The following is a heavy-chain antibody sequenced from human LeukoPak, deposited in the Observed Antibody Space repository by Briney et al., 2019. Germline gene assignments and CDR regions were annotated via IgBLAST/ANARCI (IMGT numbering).Heavy chain of an antibody. V-gene: IGHV1-2*02. CDR3: ASISRAGTPRHWRHNWFDP. J-gene: IGHJ5*02. Sequence: ASVKVSCKASGYTFTGYYMHWVRQAPGQGLEWMGWINPNSGGTNYAQKLQGRVTMTSDTSIRTAYMELSRLRSDDTAVYYCASISRAGTPRHWRHNWFDPWGQGTLVTVSS. CDR2: INPNSGGT. CDR1: GYTFTGYY. D-gene: IGHD6-19*01.